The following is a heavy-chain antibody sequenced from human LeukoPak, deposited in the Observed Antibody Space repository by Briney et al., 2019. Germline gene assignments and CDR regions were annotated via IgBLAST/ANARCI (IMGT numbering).Heavy chain of an antibody. V-gene: IGHV3-66*01. CDR3: ASSDTVTRYYFDY. CDR1: GFTVSSNY. D-gene: IGHD4-17*01. J-gene: IGHJ4*02. CDR2: IYSGGST. Sequence: GGSLTLSCAVSGFTVSSNYMSWVRQAPGKGLGWVSVIYSGGSTYYADSVKGRFTISRDNSKNTQYLQMNSLRAEDTAVYYCASSDTVTRYYFDYWGQGTLVTVSS.